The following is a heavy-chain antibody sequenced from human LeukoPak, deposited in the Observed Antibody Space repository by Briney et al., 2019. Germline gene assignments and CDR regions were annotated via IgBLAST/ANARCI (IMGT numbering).Heavy chain of an antibody. D-gene: IGHD3-22*01. Sequence: GGSLRLSCAVSGITLSNYGMRWVRQAPGKGLEWVAGISGSGGRTNYADSVKGCFTISRDNPKNTLYLQMNSLRVEDTAVYFCAKRGVVIRVILVGFHKEAYYFDSWGQGALVTVSS. CDR1: GITLSNYG. J-gene: IGHJ4*02. CDR3: AKRGVVIRVILVGFHKEAYYFDS. V-gene: IGHV3-23*01. CDR2: ISGSGGRT.